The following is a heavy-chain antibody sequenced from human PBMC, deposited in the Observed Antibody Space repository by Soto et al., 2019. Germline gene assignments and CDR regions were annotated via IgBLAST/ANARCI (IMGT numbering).Heavy chain of an antibody. V-gene: IGHV3-30-3*01. D-gene: IGHD3-22*01. CDR3: ARDGNTYYYDRQDY. CDR2: ISFDGSSK. Sequence: QVQLVESGGGVVQPARSLRLSCAASGFTFSTYAMNWVRQGPGKGLEWVALISFDGSSKYYADSVKGRFTISRDNSKNTLYLQMNSLRGEDTAVYYCARDGNTYYYDRQDYWGQGSLVTVSS. J-gene: IGHJ4*02. CDR1: GFTFSTYA.